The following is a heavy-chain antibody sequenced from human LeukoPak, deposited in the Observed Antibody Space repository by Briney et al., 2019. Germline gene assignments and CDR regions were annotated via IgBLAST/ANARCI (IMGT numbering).Heavy chain of an antibody. Sequence: PGGSLRLSCAASGFTFINYAMSWVRQAPGKGLEWVSAISGSGGSTYYADSVKGRFTISRDNSKNTLYLQMNSLRAEDTAVYYCAKYLRSGSYYDYWGRGTLVTVSS. V-gene: IGHV3-23*01. D-gene: IGHD1-26*01. CDR1: GFTFINYA. J-gene: IGHJ4*02. CDR2: ISGSGGST. CDR3: AKYLRSGSYYDY.